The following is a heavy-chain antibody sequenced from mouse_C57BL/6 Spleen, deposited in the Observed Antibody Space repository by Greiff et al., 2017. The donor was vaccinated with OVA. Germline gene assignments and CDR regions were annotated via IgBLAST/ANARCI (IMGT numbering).Heavy chain of an antibody. CDR1: GYTFTDYN. V-gene: IGHV1-18*01. J-gene: IGHJ2*01. D-gene: IGHD2-12*01. Sequence: EVQLQQSGPELVKPGASVKIPCKASGYTFTDYNMDWVKQSHGKSLEWIGDINPNNGGNIYNQKFKGKATLTVDKSSSTAYMELRSLTSDDTAVYYCARLRGYFDYWGQGTTLTVSS. CDR3: ARLRGYFDY. CDR2: INPNNGGN.